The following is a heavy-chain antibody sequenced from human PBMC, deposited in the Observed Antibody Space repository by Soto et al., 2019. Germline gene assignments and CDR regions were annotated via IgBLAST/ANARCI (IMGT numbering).Heavy chain of an antibody. D-gene: IGHD2-2*01. V-gene: IGHV3-30*18. Sequence: GGSLILSCAASGFTFSSYGMHWVRQAPGKGLEWVAVISYDGSNKYYADSVKGRFTISRDNSKNTLYLQMNSLRAEDTAVYYCAKDRGGNIVVVPAALAYWGEGT. CDR1: GFTFSSYG. CDR2: ISYDGSNK. CDR3: AKDRGGNIVVVPAALAY. J-gene: IGHJ4*02.